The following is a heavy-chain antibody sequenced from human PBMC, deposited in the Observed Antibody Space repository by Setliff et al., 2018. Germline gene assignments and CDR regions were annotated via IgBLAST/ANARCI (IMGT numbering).Heavy chain of an antibody. D-gene: IGHD3-10*01. CDR3: ARDPGFRSGTWSLDL. Sequence: ASVKVSCKATGYTLSRHYMHWVRQAPGQGLEWMGIINPGGGSASIVQKFQGRVTVTTDTSTTTAYMELRSLRADDTAVYYCARDPGFRSGTWSLDLWGQGTQVTVSS. J-gene: IGHJ5*02. CDR2: INPGGGSA. CDR1: GYTLSRHY. V-gene: IGHV1-46*01.